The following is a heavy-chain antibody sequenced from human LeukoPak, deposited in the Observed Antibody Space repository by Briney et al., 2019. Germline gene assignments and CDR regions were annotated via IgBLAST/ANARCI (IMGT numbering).Heavy chain of an antibody. CDR2: LIPIFGTA. Sequence: SVKVSCKASGRTYSSYAISWARQASGQGPEWMGGLIPIFGTANYAQKFQGRVTITADESTSTAYMELSSLRSEDTDVYYCERENGYSYGPTNTLFDYWGQGTLVTVSS. CDR3: ERENGYSYGPTNTLFDY. D-gene: IGHD5-18*01. CDR1: GRTYSSYA. J-gene: IGHJ4*02. V-gene: IGHV1-69*13.